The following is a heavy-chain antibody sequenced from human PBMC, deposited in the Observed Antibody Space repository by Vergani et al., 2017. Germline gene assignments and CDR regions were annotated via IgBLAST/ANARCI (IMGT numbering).Heavy chain of an antibody. CDR1: GGSISSSSYY. CDR2: IYYSGST. V-gene: IGHV4-39*07. Sequence: QLQLQESGPGLVKPSETLSLTCTVSGGSISSSSYYWGWIRPPPGKGLEWIGSIYYSGSTYYNPSLKSRVTISVDTSKNQFSLKLSSVTAADTAVYYCARVGSPGPVDYWGQGTLVTVSS. D-gene: IGHD1-1*01. J-gene: IGHJ4*02. CDR3: ARVGSPGPVDY.